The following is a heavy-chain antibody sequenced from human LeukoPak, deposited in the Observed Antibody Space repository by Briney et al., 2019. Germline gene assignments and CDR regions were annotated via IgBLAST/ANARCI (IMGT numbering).Heavy chain of an antibody. D-gene: IGHD3-3*01. V-gene: IGHV1-69*13. CDR2: IIPIFGTA. Sequence: ASVKVSCKASGGTFSSYAISWVRQAPGQGLEWMGGIIPIFGTANYAQKFQGRVTITADESTSTAYMELSSLRSEDTAVYYCALRHRFWSGYYRFDYWGQGTLVTVSS. CDR1: GGTFSSYA. CDR3: ALRHRFWSGYYRFDY. J-gene: IGHJ4*02.